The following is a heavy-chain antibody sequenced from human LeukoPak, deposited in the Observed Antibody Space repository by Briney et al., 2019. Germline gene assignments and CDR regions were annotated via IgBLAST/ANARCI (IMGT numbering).Heavy chain of an antibody. CDR3: ARDRLRFFGSYAFDV. J-gene: IGHJ3*01. D-gene: IGHD5/OR15-5a*01. V-gene: IGHV3-43*02. CDR2: ISWDGSST. Sequence: PGGSLRLSCAASGFTFSSYAMSWVRQAPGKGLEWVSLISWDGSSTFYADSVKGRFTISRDNSKNSLFLQMNSLRAEDTAVYYCARDRLRFFGSYAFDVWGQGTMVTVSS. CDR1: GFTFSSYA.